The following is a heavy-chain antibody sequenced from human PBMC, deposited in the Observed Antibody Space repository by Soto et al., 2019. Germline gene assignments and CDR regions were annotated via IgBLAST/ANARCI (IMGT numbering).Heavy chain of an antibody. J-gene: IGHJ6*02. V-gene: IGHV1-69*12. CDR3: ARDYDFWSGYGPNGMDV. CDR1: GGTFSSYA. D-gene: IGHD3-3*01. CDR2: IIPIFGTA. Sequence: QVQLVQSGAEVKKPGSSVQVSCKASGGTFSSYAISWVRQAPGQGLEWMGGIIPIFGTANYAQKFQGRVTITADESTSTAYMELSSLRSEDTAVYYCARDYDFWSGYGPNGMDVWGQGTPVTVSS.